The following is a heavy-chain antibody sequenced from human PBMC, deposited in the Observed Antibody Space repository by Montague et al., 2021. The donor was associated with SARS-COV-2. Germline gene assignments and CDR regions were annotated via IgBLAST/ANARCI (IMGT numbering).Heavy chain of an antibody. Sequence: TLSLTCTVSGGSISSSSYYWGWIRQPAGKGLEWIGRIYTSGSTNYDPSLKSRVTISVDTSKNQFSLKLSSVTAADTSVYYCARGYSGGSCYPNPFRTWGQRTLVTVSS. J-gene: IGHJ5*02. CDR3: ARGYSGGSCYPNPFRT. D-gene: IGHD2-15*01. V-gene: IGHV4-61*02. CDR1: GGSISSSSYY. CDR2: IYTSGST.